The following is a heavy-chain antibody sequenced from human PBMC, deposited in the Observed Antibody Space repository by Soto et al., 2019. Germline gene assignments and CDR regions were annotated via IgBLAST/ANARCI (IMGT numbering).Heavy chain of an antibody. CDR1: RFTFSTYA. CDR2: ISSNGGST. CDR3: VKYYFDSSGYYGLNAFDI. J-gene: IGHJ3*02. D-gene: IGHD3-22*01. V-gene: IGHV3-64D*06. Sequence: GSLRLSCLASRFTFSTYAMHWVRQAPGKGLEYVSTISSNGGSTYYADSVKGRFTISRDNSKNTLYLQMSSLRAEDTAVYYCVKYYFDSSGYYGLNAFDIWGQGTMVTVSS.